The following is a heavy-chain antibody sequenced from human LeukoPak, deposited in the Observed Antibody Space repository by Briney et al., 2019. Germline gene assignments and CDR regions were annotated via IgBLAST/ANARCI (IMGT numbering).Heavy chain of an antibody. V-gene: IGHV5-51*01. CDR2: IYPGDSDT. CDR3: ARHSCSSTRCYNDY. D-gene: IGHD2-2*02. CDR1: GFRFTSYW. Sequence: GEPLKISFQGSGFRFTSYWNGWVRPVPGKGLEWMGIIYPGDSDTRYSPSFQGQVTISADKAISTAYLQWSSLKASNTAIYYCARHSCSSTRCYNDYWGQGTLDSVSS. J-gene: IGHJ4*02.